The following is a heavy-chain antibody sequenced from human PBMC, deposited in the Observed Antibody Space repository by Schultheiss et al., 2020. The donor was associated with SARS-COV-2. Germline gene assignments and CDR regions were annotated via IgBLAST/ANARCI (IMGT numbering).Heavy chain of an antibody. V-gene: IGHV2-5*02. CDR1: GFSLNTSGVG. CDR2: IYWDDDK. Sequence: SGPTLVKPTETLTLTCTFSGFSLNTSGVGVGWIRQPPGKALEWLALIYWDDDKCYSPSLKSRLTITKDTSKNHVVLTMTNMDPVDTGTYYCAHSRYNWNYIDAFDIWGQGTMVTVSS. D-gene: IGHD1-7*01. J-gene: IGHJ3*02. CDR3: AHSRYNWNYIDAFDI.